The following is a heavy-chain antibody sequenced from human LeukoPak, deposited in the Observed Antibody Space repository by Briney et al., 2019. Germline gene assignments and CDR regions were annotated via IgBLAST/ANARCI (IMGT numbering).Heavy chain of an antibody. D-gene: IGHD2-15*01. V-gene: IGHV3-33*06. CDR2: IWYDGRNK. Sequence: GGSLRLSCAASGFIFSSYGMHWVRQAPGRGLDWVAVIWYDGRNKYYADSVKGRFTISRDNSKNTLYLQMNSLRAEDTAVYYCAKDGPQFCSGSSCYHYYMDVWGKGTTVTASS. CDR1: GFIFSSYG. J-gene: IGHJ6*03. CDR3: AKDGPQFCSGSSCYHYYMDV.